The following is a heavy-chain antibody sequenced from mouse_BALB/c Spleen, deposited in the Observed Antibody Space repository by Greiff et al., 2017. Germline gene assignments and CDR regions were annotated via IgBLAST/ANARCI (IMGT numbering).Heavy chain of an antibody. CDR1: GFTFSSFG. Sequence: DVKLVESGGGLVQPGGSLKLSCAASGFTFSSFGMHWVRQAPEKGLEWVAYISSGSSTIYYAATVKGRFTISRDNPKNTLFLQMTSLRYEDTAMYYCASNYDNYVGFAYWGQGTLVTVSA. CDR3: ASNYDNYVGFAY. CDR2: ISSGSSTI. D-gene: IGHD2-1*01. J-gene: IGHJ3*01. V-gene: IGHV5-17*02.